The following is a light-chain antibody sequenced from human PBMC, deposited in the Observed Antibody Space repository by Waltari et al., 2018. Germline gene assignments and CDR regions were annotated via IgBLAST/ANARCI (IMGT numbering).Light chain of an antibody. CDR2: GTS. CDR1: QAIGNR. Sequence: DIQMTQSPSPVSASVGDRVTITCRASQAIGNRLAWYQQKTGKAPNLLIYGTSSLQTGGPSRFSGSGSGTEFTLTISSLQPEDVETYYCQQGKSFPITCGPGTKVEIK. V-gene: IGKV1-12*01. CDR3: QQGKSFPIT. J-gene: IGKJ3*01.